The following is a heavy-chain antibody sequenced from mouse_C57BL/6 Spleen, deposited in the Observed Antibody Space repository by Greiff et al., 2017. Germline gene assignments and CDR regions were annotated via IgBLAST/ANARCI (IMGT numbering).Heavy chain of an antibody. V-gene: IGHV14-2*01. J-gene: IGHJ2*01. CDR2: IDPEDGAT. CDR1: GFNIKDYY. CDR3: ARSGWLLRNFDY. Sequence: VQLQQSGAELVKPGASVKLSCTASGFNIKDYYMHWVKQRTEQGLEWIGRIDPEDGATTYAPKFQGKATITADTSSNTAYLQLSSLTSEDTAFYYCARSGWLLRNFDYWGQGTTLTVSS. D-gene: IGHD2-3*01.